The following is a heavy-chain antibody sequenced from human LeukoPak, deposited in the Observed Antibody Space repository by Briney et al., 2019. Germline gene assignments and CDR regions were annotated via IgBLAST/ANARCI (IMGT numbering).Heavy chain of an antibody. J-gene: IGHJ4*02. CDR1: GFTFSSYA. CDR3: TTDSLRYYDSSGYNY. CDR2: IKSQSDGGTK. Sequence: PGGSLRLSCAASGFTFSSYAMSWVRQAPGKGLVWVGRIKSQSDGGTKDYAAPVKGRFIISRHDSENILDLQMDSLKSEDTAVYYCTTDSLRYYDSSGYNYWGQGALVTVSS. D-gene: IGHD3-22*01. V-gene: IGHV3-15*01.